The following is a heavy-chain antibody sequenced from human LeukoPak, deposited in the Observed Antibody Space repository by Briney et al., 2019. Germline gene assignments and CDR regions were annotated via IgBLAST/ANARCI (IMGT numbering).Heavy chain of an antibody. V-gene: IGHV3-7*03. Sequence: PGGSLRLSCAASGFIFSSYWMSWVRQAPGQGLEWVTNIKQDGSQIYYVDSVKGRFTISRDNAKNSLFLQMNSLRAEDTAVYYCARALRSGWLVIDYWGQGTLVTVSS. D-gene: IGHD6-19*01. CDR2: IKQDGSQI. CDR3: ARALRSGWLVIDY. CDR1: GFIFSSYW. J-gene: IGHJ4*02.